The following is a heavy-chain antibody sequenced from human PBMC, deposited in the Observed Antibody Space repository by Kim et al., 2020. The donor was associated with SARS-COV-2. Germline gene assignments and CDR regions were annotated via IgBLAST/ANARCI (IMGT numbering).Heavy chain of an antibody. CDR3: ARLSNGGSLPTEF. Sequence: SPSFQGQVTISADKSISTAYLQWSSLKASDTAMYYCARLSNGGSLPTEFWGQGTLVTVSS. D-gene: IGHD2-15*01. J-gene: IGHJ4*02. V-gene: IGHV5-51*01.